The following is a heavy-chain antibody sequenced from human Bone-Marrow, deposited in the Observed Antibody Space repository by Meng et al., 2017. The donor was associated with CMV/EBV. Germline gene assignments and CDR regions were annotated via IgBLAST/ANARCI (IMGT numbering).Heavy chain of an antibody. CDR3: VRKSRLSGWFDP. J-gene: IGHJ5*02. Sequence: SETLSLTCAVYGGSFSGYYWTWIRQPPGKGLEWIGEINHTGSTNYNPSLKSRVTISVDTSKSQFSLNLNSVTAADTAVYYCVRKSRLSGWFDPWGQGTLVTVSS. CDR1: GGSFSGYY. CDR2: INHTGST. D-gene: IGHD1-1*01. V-gene: IGHV4-34*01.